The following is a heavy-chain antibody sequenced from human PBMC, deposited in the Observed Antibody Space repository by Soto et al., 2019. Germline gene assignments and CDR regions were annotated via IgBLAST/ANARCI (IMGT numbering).Heavy chain of an antibody. CDR3: AKQPGGDKNLHDY. CDR1: GFTFSSFW. CDR2: IKQDGSEK. V-gene: IGHV3-7*01. D-gene: IGHD2-21*02. Sequence: PGGSLRLSCAASGFTFSSFWMSWVRQAPGKGLEWVANIKQDGSEKYYVDSVKGRFTISRDNARNSLYLQMNSLRAEDTAVYYYAKQPGGDKNLHDYWGQGALDTVS. J-gene: IGHJ4*02.